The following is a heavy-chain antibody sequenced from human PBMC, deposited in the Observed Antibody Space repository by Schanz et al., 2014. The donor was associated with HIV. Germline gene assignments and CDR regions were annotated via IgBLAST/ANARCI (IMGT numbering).Heavy chain of an antibody. CDR1: GGTFTNYA. J-gene: IGHJ4*02. D-gene: IGHD4-17*01. CDR2: IIPIFGTT. Sequence: QVQVVQSGAEVKKPGSSVKVSCTASGGTFTNYAISWVRQAPGQGLEWMGGIIPIFGTTNYAQKFQGRVTITADESTDTAYMELRSLRSEDTAVYYCARYLGGDDGDFYFDYWGQGTLVTVSS. V-gene: IGHV1-69*01. CDR3: ARYLGGDDGDFYFDY.